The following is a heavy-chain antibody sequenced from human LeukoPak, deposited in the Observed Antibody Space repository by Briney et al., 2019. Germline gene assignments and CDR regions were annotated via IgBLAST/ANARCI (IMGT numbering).Heavy chain of an antibody. Sequence: PSETLSLTCSVSGYSIRSGYHWAWIRQSPGKGLEWIGRIYTSGSTNYNPSLKSRVTISVDTSKNQFSLKLSSVTAADTAVYYCARGVDGSGNYDRPSFDYWGQGTLVTVSS. CDR3: ARGVDGSGNYDRPSFDY. V-gene: IGHV4-38-2*02. CDR2: IYTSGST. D-gene: IGHD3-10*01. CDR1: GYSIRSGYH. J-gene: IGHJ4*02.